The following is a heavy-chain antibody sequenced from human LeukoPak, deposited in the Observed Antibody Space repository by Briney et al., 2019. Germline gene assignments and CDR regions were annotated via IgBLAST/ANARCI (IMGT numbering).Heavy chain of an antibody. CDR1: GFTFSSYA. V-gene: IGHV3-23*01. J-gene: IGHJ4*02. D-gene: IGHD3-10*01. CDR2: ISGSGGST. Sequence: GGSLRLSCAASGFTFSSYAMSWVRQAPGKGLEWVSAISGSGGSTYYADSVKGRFTISRDNSKNTLYLQMNSLRAEDTAVYYCAKTGGSLWFGELLPSNLWDYFDYWGQGTLVTVSS. CDR3: AKTGGSLWFGELLPSNLWDYFDY.